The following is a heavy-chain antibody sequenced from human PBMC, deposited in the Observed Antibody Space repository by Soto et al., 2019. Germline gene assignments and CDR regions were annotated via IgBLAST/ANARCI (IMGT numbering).Heavy chain of an antibody. CDR2: IFYSGTT. J-gene: IGHJ5*02. CDR1: GGSISTSSYY. D-gene: IGHD2-2*01. V-gene: IGHV4-39*01. CDR3: ARHAILWVPAAIGP. Sequence: QPRLQESGPGLVKPSETLSLTCTVSGGSISTSSYYWGWIRQPPGKGPEWIGSIFYSGTTYYNPSLKSRVTISVDTSKNQFSLKLSSVTVADTAVYYCARHAILWVPAAIGPWGQGALVTVSS.